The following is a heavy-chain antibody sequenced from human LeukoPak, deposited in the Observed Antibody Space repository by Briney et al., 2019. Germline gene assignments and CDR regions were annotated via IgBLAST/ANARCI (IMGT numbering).Heavy chain of an antibody. CDR2: INHSGST. V-gene: IGHV4-34*01. D-gene: IGHD5-24*01. J-gene: IGHJ3*02. Sequence: PSETLSLTCAVYGGSFSGYYWSWIRQPPGKGLEWIGEINHSGSTNYNPSLKSRVTISVDTSKNQFSLKLSSVTAADTAVYYCARGRRGVATINAFDIWGQGTMVTASS. CDR1: GGSFSGYY. CDR3: ARGRRGVATINAFDI.